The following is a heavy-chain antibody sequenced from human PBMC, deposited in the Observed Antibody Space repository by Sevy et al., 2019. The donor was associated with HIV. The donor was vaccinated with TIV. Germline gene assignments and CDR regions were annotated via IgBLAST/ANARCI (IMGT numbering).Heavy chain of an antibody. D-gene: IGHD3-22*01. J-gene: IGHJ4*02. CDR2: IRYDGSNK. CDR1: GFTFSSYG. Sequence: GGSLRLSCAASGFTFSSYGMHWVRQAPGKGLEWVAFIRYDGSNKYYADSVKGRFTISRDNSKNTLYLQMNSLRAEDKAVYYCASPYDSSGYYYFDYWGQGTLVTVSS. CDR3: ASPYDSSGYYYFDY. V-gene: IGHV3-30*02.